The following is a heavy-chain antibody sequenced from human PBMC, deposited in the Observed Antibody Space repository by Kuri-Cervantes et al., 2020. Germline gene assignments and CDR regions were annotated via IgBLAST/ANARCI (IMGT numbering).Heavy chain of an antibody. D-gene: IGHD3-3*01. Sequence: SETLSLTCTVSGGSISSYYWSWIRQPPGKGLEWIGYIYYSGSTNYNPSLKSRVTISVDTSKNQFSLKLSSVTAADTAVYYCARGGYDFWIGFDYWGQGTLVTVSS. CDR2: IYYSGST. CDR1: GGSISSYY. V-gene: IGHV4-59*08. CDR3: ARGGYDFWIGFDY. J-gene: IGHJ4*02.